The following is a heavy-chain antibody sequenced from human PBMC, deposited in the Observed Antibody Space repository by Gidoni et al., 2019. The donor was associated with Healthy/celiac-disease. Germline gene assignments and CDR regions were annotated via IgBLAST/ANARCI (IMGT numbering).Heavy chain of an antibody. V-gene: IGHV1-69*01. Sequence: QVQLVQSGAEAKKPGASGKGSCKDSGCTFRSYAISLVRQATGQGLEWMGRSIPIFGTANYAEKFQGRVTITADESTSTAYMELSSLRSEDTAVYYCARSASGYDSSMGYWGQGTLVTVSS. J-gene: IGHJ4*02. D-gene: IGHD3-22*01. CDR1: GCTFRSYA. CDR3: ARSASGYDSSMGY. CDR2: SIPIFGTA.